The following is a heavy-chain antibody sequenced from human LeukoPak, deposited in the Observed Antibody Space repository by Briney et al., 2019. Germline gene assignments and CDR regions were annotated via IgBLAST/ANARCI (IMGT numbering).Heavy chain of an antibody. CDR1: GFIVSGSA. J-gene: IGHJ4*02. Sequence: GGSLRLSCAASGFIVSGSAMHWVRQASGKGLECVGRIRSKANSYATVYAAPVKGRFTISRDDSKNTAYLQMNSLKTEDTAIYYCTTQKDNWNYDFNDYWGQGTLVTVSS. V-gene: IGHV3-73*01. D-gene: IGHD1-7*01. CDR2: IRSKANSYAT. CDR3: TTQKDNWNYDFNDY.